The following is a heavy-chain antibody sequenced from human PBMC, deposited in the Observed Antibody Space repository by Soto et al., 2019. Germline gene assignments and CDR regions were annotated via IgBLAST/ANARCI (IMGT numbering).Heavy chain of an antibody. CDR3: ARAFFYQGSASRGYSFDAFDF. Sequence: QVQLVQSGAEVTKPGASVKVSCKASGYTFTSSGMSWVRQAPGKGLEWMGWISADTGSSEYAQRFQGRVTMTTDRSASTAYMERRSLRSDDTAVYYCARAFFYQGSASRGYSFDAFDFWGPGTLVNVSS. CDR1: GYTFTSSG. CDR2: ISADTGSS. J-gene: IGHJ3*01. V-gene: IGHV1-18*01. D-gene: IGHD3-22*01.